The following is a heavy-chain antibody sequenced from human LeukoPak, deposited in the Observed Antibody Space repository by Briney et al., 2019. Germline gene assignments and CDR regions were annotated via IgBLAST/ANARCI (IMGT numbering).Heavy chain of an antibody. CDR2: IQYDGSNK. CDR3: AKDGAGYVMDV. V-gene: IGHV3-30*02. D-gene: IGHD3-9*01. CDR1: GFTFSNYG. Sequence: PGGSLRLSCAASGFTFSNYGVHWLRQAPGKGLEWVAFIQYDGSNKYYVDSVKGRFTIFRDNSKNTLYLQMNSLRAEDTAVYFCAKDGAGYVMDVWGKGTTVTVSS. J-gene: IGHJ6*04.